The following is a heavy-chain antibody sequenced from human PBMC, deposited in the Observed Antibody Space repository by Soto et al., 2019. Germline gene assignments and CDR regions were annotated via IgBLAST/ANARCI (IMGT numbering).Heavy chain of an antibody. V-gene: IGHV4-30-2*01. J-gene: IGHJ6*01. CDR1: GDSISRGGYS. CDR3: ARGSSSYYDYGMDV. Sequence: LSLTCAVSGDSISRGGYSWTWIRQPPGKALEWIGNIYDSGSTSYNPSLKSRVTISVDRSKNQFSLKLTSVTAADTAVYFCARGSSSYYDYGMDVWGQGTTVTVS. D-gene: IGHD6-6*01. CDR2: IYDSGST.